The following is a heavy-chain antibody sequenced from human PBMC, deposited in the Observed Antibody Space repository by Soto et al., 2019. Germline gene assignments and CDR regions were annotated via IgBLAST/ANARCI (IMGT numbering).Heavy chain of an antibody. D-gene: IGHD6-13*01. CDR3: AKGDRIAAAGHFDY. J-gene: IGHJ4*02. V-gene: IGHV3-30*18. CDR1: RFTFSSYG. CDR2: ISYDGGNK. Sequence: QVQLVESGGGVVQPGRSLRLSYAASRFTFSSYGMHWVRHAPGKGLEWVAVISYDGGNKYYADSVKGRFTISRDNSKNTLYLQMNSLRAEDTAVYYCAKGDRIAAAGHFDYWGQGTLVTVSS.